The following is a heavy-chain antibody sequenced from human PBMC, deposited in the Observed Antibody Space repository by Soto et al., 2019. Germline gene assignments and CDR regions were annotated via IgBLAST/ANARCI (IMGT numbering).Heavy chain of an antibody. CDR3: ARARGWLLKWFDP. J-gene: IGHJ5*02. Sequence: SETLSLTCAVYGGSFSGYYWSWIRQPPGKGLEWIGEINHSGSTNYNPSLKSRVTISVDTSKNQFSLKLSSVTAADTAVYYCARARGWLLKWFDPWGQGTMVAVSS. D-gene: IGHD6-19*01. CDR1: GGSFSGYY. CDR2: INHSGST. V-gene: IGHV4-34*01.